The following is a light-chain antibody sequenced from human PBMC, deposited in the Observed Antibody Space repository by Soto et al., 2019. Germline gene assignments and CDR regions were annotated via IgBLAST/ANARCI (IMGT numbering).Light chain of an antibody. J-gene: IGKJ4*01. Sequence: EIVLTQSPATLSLSPGERATLSCRASQSVSSYLAWYQQKPGQAPRLLIYDAFNRATGIPARFSGSGSGTDFTLTISSLEPEDFAVYYCQQRSNWPPLTFGGGTKVEI. CDR2: DAF. CDR3: QQRSNWPPLT. CDR1: QSVSSY. V-gene: IGKV3-11*01.